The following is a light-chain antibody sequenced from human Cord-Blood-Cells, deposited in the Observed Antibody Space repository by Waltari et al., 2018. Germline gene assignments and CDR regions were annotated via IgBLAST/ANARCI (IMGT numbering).Light chain of an antibody. CDR2: EVS. CDR1: SSAVGGYTY. Sequence: QSALTQPPSASGSPGQSVTISCPGTSSAVGGYTYVSWYQQHPGKDPTLMIDEVSKRPAGVPDRFAGSKSGSTASLTVSGLQAEDDADYYCSSYAGSNNLVFGGGTKLTVL. CDR3: SSYAGSNNLV. J-gene: IGLJ3*02. V-gene: IGLV2-8*01.